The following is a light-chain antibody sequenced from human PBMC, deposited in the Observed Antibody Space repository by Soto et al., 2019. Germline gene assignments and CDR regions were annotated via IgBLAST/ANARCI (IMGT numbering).Light chain of an antibody. J-gene: IGLJ1*01. CDR2: EVS. V-gene: IGLV2-14*01. Sequence: QSALTQPASVSGSPGQSITISCTGTSSDVGGYNYVSWYQQHPGKAPKLIIYEVSNRPSGVSNRFSGSKSGNTASLTISGLPAEDVADYYCNSYTSKSTGVFGTGTKLTVL. CDR3: NSYTSKSTGV. CDR1: SSDVGGYNY.